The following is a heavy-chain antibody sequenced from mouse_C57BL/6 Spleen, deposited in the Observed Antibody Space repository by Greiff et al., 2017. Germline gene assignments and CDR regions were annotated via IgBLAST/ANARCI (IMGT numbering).Heavy chain of an antibody. V-gene: IGHV14-4*01. CDR1: GFNIKDDY. CDR3: TTGHYYGSSYDYAMDY. Sequence: EVQLQQSGAELVRPGASVKLSCTASGFNIKDDYMHWVKQRPEQGLEWIGWIDPENGDTEYASKFQGKATITADTSSNTASLQLSSLTSEDTAVYYCTTGHYYGSSYDYAMDYWGQGTSVTVSS. D-gene: IGHD1-1*01. J-gene: IGHJ4*01. CDR2: IDPENGDT.